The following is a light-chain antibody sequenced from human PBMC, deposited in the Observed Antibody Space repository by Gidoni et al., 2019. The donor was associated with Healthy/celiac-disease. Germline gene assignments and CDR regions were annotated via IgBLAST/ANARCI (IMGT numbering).Light chain of an antibody. V-gene: IGLV2-23*01. CDR1: SSDVGSYNL. Sequence: QSALTQPASVSGSPGQSITISCTGTSSDVGSYNLVSCYQQHPGKAPKLMIYEGSKRPSGVSNRFSGSKSGNTASLTISGLQAEDEADYYCCSYAGLVVFGGGTKLTVL. J-gene: IGLJ2*01. CDR3: CSYAGLVV. CDR2: EGS.